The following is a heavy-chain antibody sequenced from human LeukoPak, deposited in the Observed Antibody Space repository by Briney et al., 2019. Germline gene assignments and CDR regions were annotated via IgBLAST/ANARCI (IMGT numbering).Heavy chain of an antibody. CDR3: ARGIAVAAADAFDI. CDR1: GFTFSSYS. Sequence: GGSLRLSCAASGFTFSSYSMNWVRQAPGKGLEWVSSISSSSSYIYYADSVKGRFTISRDNAKNSLYLQMNSLRAEDTAVYYCARGIAVAAADAFDIWGQGTMVTVSS. D-gene: IGHD6-19*01. J-gene: IGHJ3*02. CDR2: ISSSSSYI. V-gene: IGHV3-21*01.